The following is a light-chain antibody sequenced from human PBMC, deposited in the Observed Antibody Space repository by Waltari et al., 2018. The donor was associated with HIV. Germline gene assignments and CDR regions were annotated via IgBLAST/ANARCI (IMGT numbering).Light chain of an antibody. CDR1: QSVSSAY. V-gene: IGKV3-20*01. CDR3: QQYGSSPFT. CDR2: GAS. Sequence: EIVLTQSPGTLSLSPGDRATPSCRASQSVSSAYLAWYQQKPGQAPRLLIYGASNRATGIPDRFSGSGSGTDFTLTISRLEPEDFAVYYCQQYGSSPFTFGPGTKLDIK. J-gene: IGKJ3*01.